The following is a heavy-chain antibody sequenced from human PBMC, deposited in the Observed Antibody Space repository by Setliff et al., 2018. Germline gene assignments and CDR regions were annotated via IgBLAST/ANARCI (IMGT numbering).Heavy chain of an antibody. CDR3: ARAYSSGWPVYYYYYYGMNV. CDR2: ISSSSSYI. V-gene: IGHV3-21*01. J-gene: IGHJ6*02. CDR1: GFTFDVSG. Sequence: GGSLRLSCGTSGFTFDVSGMSWVRQAPGKGLEWVSSISSSSSYIYYADSVKGRFTISRDNAKNSLYLQMNSLRAEDTAVYYCARAYSSGWPVYYYYYYGMNVWGQGTTVTVSS. D-gene: IGHD6-19*01.